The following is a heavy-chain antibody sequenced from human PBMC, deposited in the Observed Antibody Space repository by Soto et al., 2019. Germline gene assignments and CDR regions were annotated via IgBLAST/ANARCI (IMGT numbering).Heavy chain of an antibody. CDR2: IYWDDDK. Sequence: GLDLEWLALIYWDDDKRYSPSLKSRLTITKDTSKNQVVLTMTNMDPVDTATYYCAHGAYGGGGFDPWGQGTLVTVSS. V-gene: IGHV2-5*02. J-gene: IGHJ5*02. D-gene: IGHD4-17*01. CDR3: AHGAYGGGGFDP.